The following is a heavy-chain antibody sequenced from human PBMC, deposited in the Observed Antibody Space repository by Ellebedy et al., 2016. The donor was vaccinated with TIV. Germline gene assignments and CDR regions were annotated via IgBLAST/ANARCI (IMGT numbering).Heavy chain of an antibody. V-gene: IGHV3-23*01. CDR1: GFTFTTYA. Sequence: GESLKISXVASGFTFTTYAMSWVRQAPGKGLEWVSAISGSGDSTYYVDSVKGRFTISRDNSKYTLFLQMNSLRAEDTAVYYCAKGPTPRYYYMGVWGKGTTVTVSS. J-gene: IGHJ6*03. CDR2: ISGSGDST. CDR3: AKGPTPRYYYMGV. D-gene: IGHD2-15*01.